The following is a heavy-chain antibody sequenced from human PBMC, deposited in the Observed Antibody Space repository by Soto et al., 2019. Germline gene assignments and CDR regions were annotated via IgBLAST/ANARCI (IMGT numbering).Heavy chain of an antibody. CDR2: INHSGNT. CDR1: GVPFSGYY. V-gene: IGHV4-34*01. D-gene: IGHD1-26*01. J-gene: IGHJ4*01. Sequence: QVQLQQWGAGLLKPSEILSLTCAVYGVPFSGYYWSWIRQSPGKGLEWIGEINHSGNTNYNPSLKSRVTMLVDTSKNQFSLSLSSVTAADTAVYYCANLIVFHSSYYHDYWGHGTLVTVSS. CDR3: ANLIVFHSSYYHDY.